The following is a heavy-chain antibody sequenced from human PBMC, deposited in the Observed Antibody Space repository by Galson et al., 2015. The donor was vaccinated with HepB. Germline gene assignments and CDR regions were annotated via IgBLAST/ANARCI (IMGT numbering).Heavy chain of an antibody. J-gene: IGHJ2*01. CDR3: ARVGDVWGSGVIVDYWYFDL. D-gene: IGHD3-16*01. Sequence: SLRLSCAASGFTFSSYAMHWVRQAPGKGLEWVAVISYDGSNKYYADSVKGRFTISRDNSKNTLYLQMNSLRAEDTAVCYCARVGDVWGSGVIVDYWYFDLWARGTLVTVSS. CDR1: GFTFSSYA. V-gene: IGHV3-30*04. CDR2: ISYDGSNK.